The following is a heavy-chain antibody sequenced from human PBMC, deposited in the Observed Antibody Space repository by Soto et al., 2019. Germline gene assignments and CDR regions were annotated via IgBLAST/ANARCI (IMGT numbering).Heavy chain of an antibody. CDR2: IKQDGSEK. Sequence: PGGSLRLSCAASGFTFSSHWMSWVHQAPGKGLEWVANIKQDGSEKFYVDSVKGRFTISRDNAKNSLYLQMSSLRAEDTAVYYCTRGTELVYCTSTSCPGMDVWGQGTTVTVSS. V-gene: IGHV3-7*03. D-gene: IGHD2-2*01. CDR3: TRGTELVYCTSTSCPGMDV. J-gene: IGHJ6*02. CDR1: GFTFSSHW.